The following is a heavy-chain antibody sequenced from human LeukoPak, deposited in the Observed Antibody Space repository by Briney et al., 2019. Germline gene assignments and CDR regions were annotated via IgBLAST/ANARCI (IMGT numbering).Heavy chain of an antibody. Sequence: PSETLSLTCAVYGGSFSGYYWSWIRQPPGKGLEWIGEINHSGSTNYNPSLKSRVTISVDTSKNQFSLKLSSVTAADTAVYYCARVHNYDFWSGYLGIDCWGQGTLVTVSS. CDR2: INHSGST. CDR3: ARVHNYDFWSGYLGIDC. D-gene: IGHD3-3*01. CDR1: GGSFSGYY. J-gene: IGHJ4*02. V-gene: IGHV4-34*01.